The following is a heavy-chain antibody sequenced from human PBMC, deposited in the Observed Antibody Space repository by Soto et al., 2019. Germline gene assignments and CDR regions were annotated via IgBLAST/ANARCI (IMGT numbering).Heavy chain of an antibody. Sequence: PSETLSLTCTVSGGSISSYYWSWIRQPPGKGLEWIGYIYYSGSTNYNPSLKSRVTISVDTSKNQFSLKLSSVTAADTAVYYCVRVANGGIFDYWGPGNMVTVSS. CDR2: IYYSGST. CDR3: VRVANGGIFDY. J-gene: IGHJ4*02. CDR1: GGSISSYY. D-gene: IGHD2-15*01. V-gene: IGHV4-59*08.